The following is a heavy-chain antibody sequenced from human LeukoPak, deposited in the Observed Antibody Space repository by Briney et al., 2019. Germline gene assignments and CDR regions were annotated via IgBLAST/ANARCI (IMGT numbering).Heavy chain of an antibody. Sequence: GASVKVSCKASGYTFTNYGMSWVRQAPGQGLEWMGWINTNTGNPKSAQGFTERFVFSLDASVSTASLQISSLKAEDTAVYYCARSYGAFEGDTYYYYGMDVWGQGTTVTVSS. CDR3: ARSYGAFEGDTYYYYGMDV. J-gene: IGHJ6*02. D-gene: IGHD2-21*02. CDR2: INTNTGNP. V-gene: IGHV7-4-1*02. CDR1: GYTFTNYG.